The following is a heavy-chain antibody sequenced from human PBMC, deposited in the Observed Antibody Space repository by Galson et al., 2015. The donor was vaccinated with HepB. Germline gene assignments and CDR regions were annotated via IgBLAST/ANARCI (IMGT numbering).Heavy chain of an antibody. CDR2: ISNDGSNK. CDR1: GFTFSRYG. D-gene: IGHD5-24*01. J-gene: IGHJ6*02. CDR3: AKGEGGVQMATMDV. Sequence: SLRLSCAASGFTFSRYGMHWVRQAPGKGLEWAAFISNDGSNKYYSDAVKGRFTISRDNSKNTLYLQMNSLRSEDTAVYSCAKGEGGVQMATMDVWGQGTTVTVSS. V-gene: IGHV3-30*18.